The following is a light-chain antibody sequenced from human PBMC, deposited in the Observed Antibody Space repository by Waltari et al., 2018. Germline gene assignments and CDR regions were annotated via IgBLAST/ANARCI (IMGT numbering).Light chain of an antibody. V-gene: IGLV2-11*01. CDR1: SATLGVSYY. CDR3: CSYEATNTLV. CDR2: DIN. Sequence: QSALTPPRSVSGSPGTSVTIPCTGTSATLGVSYYLPWYQQHPGKAPKVVIYDINKWPSGVPDRFSGSKSGNTASLTISGLQAEDEADYYCCSYEATNTLVFGTGTKVTVL. J-gene: IGLJ1*01.